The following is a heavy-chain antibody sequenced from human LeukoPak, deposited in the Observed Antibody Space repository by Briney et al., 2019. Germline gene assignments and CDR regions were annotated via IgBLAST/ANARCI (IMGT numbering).Heavy chain of an antibody. V-gene: IGHV1-2*02. D-gene: IGHD6-13*01. CDR2: INPNSGGT. J-gene: IGHJ4*02. Sequence: ASVKVSCKASGYTFTGYYMHWVRQAPGQGLEWMGWINPNSGGTNYAQKFQGRVTMTRDTPISTAYMELSRLRSDDTAVYYCARTYSSSWYTPYYFDYWGQGTLVTVSS. CDR1: GYTFTGYY. CDR3: ARTYSSSWYTPYYFDY.